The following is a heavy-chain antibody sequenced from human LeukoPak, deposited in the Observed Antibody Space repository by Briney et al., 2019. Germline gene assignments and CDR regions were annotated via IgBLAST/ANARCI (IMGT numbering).Heavy chain of an antibody. D-gene: IGHD3-10*01. J-gene: IGHJ4*02. CDR1: GFTFSTYA. V-gene: IGHV3-23*01. CDR2: VTHSGDST. Sequence: GGSLRLSCAASGFTFSTYAMYRVRLAPGQGLEWVSGVTHSGDSTHYADSVKGRFAISRDNSKNTLYLQINSLRVEDTAIYYCAKDSQTFYYGSGSYFNYWGQGTLVTVSS. CDR3: AKDSQTFYYGSGSYFNY.